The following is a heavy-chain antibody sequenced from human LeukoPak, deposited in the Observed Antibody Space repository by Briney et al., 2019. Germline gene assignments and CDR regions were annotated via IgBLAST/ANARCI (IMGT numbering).Heavy chain of an antibody. V-gene: IGHV3-23*01. J-gene: IGHJ4*02. CDR1: GFTFSNYW. D-gene: IGHD2-15*01. Sequence: QPGGSLRLSCAASGFTFSNYWMSWVRRAPGKGLEWVSATSSSDAGKYYADSVRGRFTISRDNSRNTMYLQMNSLRVEDAAVYYCAKAPVTSCRGAFCYPFDSWGQGTLVTVSS. CDR2: TSSSDAGK. CDR3: AKAPVTSCRGAFCYPFDS.